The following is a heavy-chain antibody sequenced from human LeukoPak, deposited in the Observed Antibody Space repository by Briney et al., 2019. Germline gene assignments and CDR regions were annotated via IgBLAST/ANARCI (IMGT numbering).Heavy chain of an antibody. CDR2: INSRGSTI. CDR3: ARQLEGAMGY. CDR1: GFTFSYYE. J-gene: IGHJ4*02. Sequence: GGSLRLSCAASGFTFSYYEMNWVRQASGKGLEWVSYINSRGSTIYYADSVKGRFTISRDNGKNALYLQMNSLRAEDTAVYYCARQLEGAMGYWGQGTLVTVSS. D-gene: IGHD1-26*01. V-gene: IGHV3-48*03.